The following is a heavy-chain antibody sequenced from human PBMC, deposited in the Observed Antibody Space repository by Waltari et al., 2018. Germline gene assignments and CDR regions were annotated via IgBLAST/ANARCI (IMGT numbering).Heavy chain of an antibody. D-gene: IGHD1-26*01. CDR3: AKDQTPAPFRGAFDY. V-gene: IGHV3-9*01. CDR1: GFTFDDYA. J-gene: IGHJ4*02. CDR2: ISWNSGSI. Sequence: EVQLVESGGGLVQPGRSLRLSCAASGFTFDDYAMHWVRQAPGKGLEWVSGISWNSGSIGYADSVKGRFTISRDNAKNSLYLQMNSLRAEDTALYYCAKDQTPAPFRGAFDYWGQGTLVTVSS.